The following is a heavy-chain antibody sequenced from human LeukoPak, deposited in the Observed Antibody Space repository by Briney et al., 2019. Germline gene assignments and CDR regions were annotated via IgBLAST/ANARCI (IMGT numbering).Heavy chain of an antibody. Sequence: PGGSLRLSCAASGFTFSSYGMHWVRQAPGKGLEWVAFIRYDGSNKYYADSVKDRFTISRDNSKNTLYLQINSLRAEDTAVYYCAKDRTGGVGSWFDPWGQGTLVTVSS. J-gene: IGHJ5*02. CDR2: IRYDGSNK. CDR1: GFTFSSYG. D-gene: IGHD2-8*02. CDR3: AKDRTGGVGSWFDP. V-gene: IGHV3-30*02.